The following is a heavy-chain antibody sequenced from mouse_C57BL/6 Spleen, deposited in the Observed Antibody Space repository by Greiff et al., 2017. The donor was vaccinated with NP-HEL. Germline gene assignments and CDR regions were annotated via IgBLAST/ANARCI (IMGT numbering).Heavy chain of an antibody. CDR2: ISDGGSYT. J-gene: IGHJ3*01. D-gene: IGHD2-4*01. CDR1: GFTFSSYA. CDR3: ARDGGLRPWFAY. V-gene: IGHV5-4*01. Sequence: VQLKESGGGLVKPGGSLKLSCAASGFTFSSYAMSWVRQTPEKRLEWVATISDGGSYTYYPDNVKGRFTISRDNAKNNLYLQMSHLKSEDTAMYYCARDGGLRPWFAYWGQGTLVTVSA.